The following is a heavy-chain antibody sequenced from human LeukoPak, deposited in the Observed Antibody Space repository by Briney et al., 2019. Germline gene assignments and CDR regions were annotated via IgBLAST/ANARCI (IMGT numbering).Heavy chain of an antibody. CDR3: ARASNYDSSGYYPLADY. CDR1: GGSISSYY. J-gene: IGHJ4*02. D-gene: IGHD3-22*01. Sequence: PSETLSLTYTVSGGSISSYYWSWIRQPPGKGLEWIGYIYYSGSTNYNPSLKSRVTISVDTSKNQFSLKLSSVTAADTAVYYCARASNYDSSGYYPLADYWGQGTLVAVSS. V-gene: IGHV4-59*01. CDR2: IYYSGST.